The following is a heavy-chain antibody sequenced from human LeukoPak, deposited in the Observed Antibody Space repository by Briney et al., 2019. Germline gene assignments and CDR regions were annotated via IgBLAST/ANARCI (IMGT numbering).Heavy chain of an antibody. CDR2: INEDGSVQ. CDR1: GFIFSDYW. Sequence: HPGRSLRLSCAASGFIFSDYWMNWVRQVPGKGLQWVANINEDGSVQDYMASVRGRFFISRDKANNSLYVQMNSLRVEDAAIYYCATRESSVARSHWGQGTLVTVSS. V-gene: IGHV3-7*01. CDR3: ATRESSVARSH. D-gene: IGHD5-12*01. J-gene: IGHJ4*02.